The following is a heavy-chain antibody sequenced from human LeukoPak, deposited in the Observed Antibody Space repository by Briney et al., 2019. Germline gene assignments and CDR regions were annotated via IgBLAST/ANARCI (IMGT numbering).Heavy chain of an antibody. V-gene: IGHV3-30*02. CDR2: IRYDGSNK. CDR3: AKGYDFWSGYYCDY. D-gene: IGHD3-3*01. CDR1: GFTFSSYG. J-gene: IGHJ4*02. Sequence: GGSLRLSCAASGFTFSSYGMHLVRQAPGKGLEWVAFIRYDGSNKYYADSVKGRFTISRDNSKNTLYLQMNSLRAEDTAVYYCAKGYDFWSGYYCDYWGQGTLVTVSS.